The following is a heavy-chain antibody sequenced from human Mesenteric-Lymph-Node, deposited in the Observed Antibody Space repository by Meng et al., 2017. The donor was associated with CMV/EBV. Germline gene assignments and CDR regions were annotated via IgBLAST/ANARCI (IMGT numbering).Heavy chain of an antibody. Sequence: GESLKISCAGSGFIFKTYSMNWVRQAPGKGLEWISYITSGSSVIEYADSVRGRFTISRDNAKNLLYLQMNSLRADDTAVYYCARRSASGGYYFQHWGQGTPVTVSS. CDR2: ITSGSSVI. V-gene: IGHV3-48*04. CDR1: GFIFKTYS. J-gene: IGHJ1*01. CDR3: ARRSASGGYYFQH. D-gene: IGHD1-26*01.